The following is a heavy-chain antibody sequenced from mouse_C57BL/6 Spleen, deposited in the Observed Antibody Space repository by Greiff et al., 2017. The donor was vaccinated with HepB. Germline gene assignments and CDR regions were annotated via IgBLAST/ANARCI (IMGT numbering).Heavy chain of an antibody. CDR1: GYAFSSSW. D-gene: IGHD1-1*01. V-gene: IGHV1-82*01. Sequence: QVQLKQSGPELVKPGASVKISCKASGYAFSSSWMNWVKQRPGKGLEWIGRIYPGDGDTNYNGKFKGKATLTADKSSSTAYMQLSSLTSEDSAVYFCARNYGSSYPWFAYWGQGTLVTVSA. J-gene: IGHJ3*01. CDR2: IYPGDGDT. CDR3: ARNYGSSYPWFAY.